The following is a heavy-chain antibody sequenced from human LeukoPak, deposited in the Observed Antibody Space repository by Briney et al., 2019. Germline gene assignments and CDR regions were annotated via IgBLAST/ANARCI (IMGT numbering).Heavy chain of an antibody. Sequence: SETLSLTCTVSGASISSSSYYWGWIRQPPGKGLEWIGSIDYSGTTHYNPSLKSRVTISLDTSRNQFSARLTSVTAADTAVYYCAPYYYGSATYYWGQGTLATVSS. CDR2: IDYSGTT. V-gene: IGHV4-39*01. CDR3: APYYYGSATYY. J-gene: IGHJ4*02. CDR1: GASISSSSYY. D-gene: IGHD3-10*01.